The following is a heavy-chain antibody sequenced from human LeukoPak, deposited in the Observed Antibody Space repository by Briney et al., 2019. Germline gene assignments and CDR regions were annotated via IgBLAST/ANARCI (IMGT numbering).Heavy chain of an antibody. CDR1: GYTFTGYY. CDR2: INPNSGGT. Sequence: ASVKVSCKASGYTFTGYYMHWVRQAPGQGLEWMGWINPNSGGTNYAQKFQGRVTMTRDTSISTAYMELSRLRSGDTAVYYCAKDSACSGGSCYSDYWGQGTLVTVSS. D-gene: IGHD2-15*01. CDR3: AKDSACSGGSCYSDY. V-gene: IGHV1-2*02. J-gene: IGHJ4*02.